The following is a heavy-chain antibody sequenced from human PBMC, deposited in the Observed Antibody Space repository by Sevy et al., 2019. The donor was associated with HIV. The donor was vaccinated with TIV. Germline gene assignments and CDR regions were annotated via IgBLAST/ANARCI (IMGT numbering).Heavy chain of an antibody. CDR2: INPDSGGT. V-gene: IGHV1-2*02. CDR1: GYSFTGFY. CDR3: ARDKSPADGAGTFFYYLGIDV. Sequence: ASVKVSCKASGYSFTGFYMHWVRQAPGQGLGWMGWINPDSGGTNHGQKFQGRVTLTRDTSISTAYLELSGLKSDDTAIYYCARDKSPADGAGTFFYYLGIDVWGRGTTVTVSS. D-gene: IGHD3-10*01. J-gene: IGHJ6*02.